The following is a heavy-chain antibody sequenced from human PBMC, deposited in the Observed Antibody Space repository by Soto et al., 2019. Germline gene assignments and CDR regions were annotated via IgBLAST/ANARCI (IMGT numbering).Heavy chain of an antibody. CDR2: INPSGGST. D-gene: IGHD3-22*01. CDR1: GYTFTSYY. V-gene: IGHV1-46*01. CDR3: ARSFAPTYYYDSSGYPGSYYFDN. J-gene: IGHJ4*02. Sequence: ASVKVSCKASGYTFTSYYMHWVRQAPGQGLEWMGIINPSGGSTSYAQKFQGRVTMTRDTSTSTVYMELSSLRSEDTAVYYCARSFAPTYYYDSSGYPGSYYFDNWGQGTLVNVSS.